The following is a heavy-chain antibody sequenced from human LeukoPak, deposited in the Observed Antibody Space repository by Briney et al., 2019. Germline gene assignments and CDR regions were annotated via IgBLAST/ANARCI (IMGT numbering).Heavy chain of an antibody. CDR1: GFTFSSYA. J-gene: IGHJ4*02. D-gene: IGHD1-26*01. CDR3: ARGDLVGATMGRVGY. V-gene: IGHV3-30-3*01. CDR2: ISYDGSNK. Sequence: GGSLRLSCAASGFTFSSYAMPWVRQAPGKGLEWVAVISYDGSNKYCADSVKGRFTISRDNSKNTLYLQMNSLRAEDTAVYYCARGDLVGATMGRVGYWGQGTLVTVSS.